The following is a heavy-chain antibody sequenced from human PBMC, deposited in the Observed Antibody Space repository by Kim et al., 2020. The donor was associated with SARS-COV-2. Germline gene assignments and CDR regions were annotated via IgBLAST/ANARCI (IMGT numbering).Heavy chain of an antibody. CDR1: GDSVSTNSAA. D-gene: IGHD6-19*01. V-gene: IGHV6-1*01. J-gene: IGHJ3*02. Sequence: SQTLSLTCAISGDSVSTNSAAWNWIRQSPSRGLEWLGRTYYRSKWYNDYAVSVKSRITFNPDTSKNQFSLQLNSVTPEDTAVYYCARAAAVAGTHFRAFDIWGQGTMVTVSS. CDR3: ARAAAVAGTHFRAFDI. CDR2: TYYRSKWYN.